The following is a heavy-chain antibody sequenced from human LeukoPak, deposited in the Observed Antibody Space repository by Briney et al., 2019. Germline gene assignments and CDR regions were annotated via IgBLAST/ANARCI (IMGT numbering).Heavy chain of an antibody. J-gene: IGHJ4*02. CDR1: GFTFSSYA. CDR2: ISGSGGST. Sequence: HAGGSLRLSCAAPGFTFSSYAMSWVRQAPGKGLEWVSAISGSGGSTYYADSVKGRFTISRDNSKNTLYLQMNSLRAEDTAVYYCAKEEDSGYDAYFDYWGQGTLVTVSS. V-gene: IGHV3-23*01. CDR3: AKEEDSGYDAYFDY. D-gene: IGHD5-12*01.